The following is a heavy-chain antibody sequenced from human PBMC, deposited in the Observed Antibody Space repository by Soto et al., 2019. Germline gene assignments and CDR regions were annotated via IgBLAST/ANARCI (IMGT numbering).Heavy chain of an antibody. J-gene: IGHJ4*02. Sequence: SETLSLTCAVYGGSFSGYYWSWIRQPPGKGLEWIGEINHSGTTNYNPSLKSRVTISVDTSKNQFSLQMSSVTAADTAVYYCAQNLPRTGSFDYWGQGSLVTVYS. CDR2: INHSGTT. V-gene: IGHV4-34*01. CDR1: GGSFSGYY. D-gene: IGHD2-15*01. CDR3: AQNLPRTGSFDY.